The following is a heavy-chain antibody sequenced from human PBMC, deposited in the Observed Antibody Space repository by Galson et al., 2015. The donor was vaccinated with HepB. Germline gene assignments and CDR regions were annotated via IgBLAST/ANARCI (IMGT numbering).Heavy chain of an antibody. Sequence: SVKVSCKASGGTFSSYAISWERQAPGQGLEWMGGIIPIFGTANYAQKFQGRVTITADESTSTAYMELSSLRSEDTAVYYCARDQDYPAYYYGSGSFNWFDPWGQETLVTVSS. D-gene: IGHD3-10*01. CDR2: IIPIFGTA. V-gene: IGHV1-69*13. CDR1: GGTFSSYA. J-gene: IGHJ5*02. CDR3: ARDQDYPAYYYGSGSFNWFDP.